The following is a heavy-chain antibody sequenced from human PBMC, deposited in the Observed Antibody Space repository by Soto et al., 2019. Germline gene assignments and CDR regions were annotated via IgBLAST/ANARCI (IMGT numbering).Heavy chain of an antibody. V-gene: IGHV1-69*13. CDR1: GYTFTSSY. D-gene: IGHD3-9*01. CDR2: INPIFGTA. CDR3: ARANNYDILTGCPY. Sequence: GASVKVSSKASGYTFTSSYMHWVRQAPGQGLEWMGEINPIFGTANYAQKFQGRVTITADESTSTAYMELSSLRSEDTAVYYCARANNYDILTGCPYWGQGTLVTVSS. J-gene: IGHJ4*02.